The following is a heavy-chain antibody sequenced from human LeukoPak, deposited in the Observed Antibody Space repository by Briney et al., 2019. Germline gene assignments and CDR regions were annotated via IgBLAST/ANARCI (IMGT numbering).Heavy chain of an antibody. Sequence: GGSLRLSWAASGFTFNSYEMNWVRQAPEKGLEWISYISTSGSTRYYADSVKGRFTISRDNTENSLYLQMNSLRAEDTAVYYCARGDGGYYYGMDVWGKGTTVTVSS. J-gene: IGHJ6*04. CDR3: ARGDGGYYYGMDV. D-gene: IGHD4-23*01. CDR2: ISTSGSTR. CDR1: GFTFNSYE. V-gene: IGHV3-48*03.